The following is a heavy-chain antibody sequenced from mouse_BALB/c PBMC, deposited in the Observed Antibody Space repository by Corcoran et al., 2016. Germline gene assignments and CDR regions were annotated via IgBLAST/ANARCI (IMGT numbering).Heavy chain of an antibody. V-gene: IGHV1-9*01. Sequence: QLQLQQSGAELMKPGASVKISCKATGYPFSNYWIEWVKQRPGHGLEWIGEILPGSGSTNYNEKFKGKATFTADTSSNTAYMQLSSLTSEDSAVYYCATTGVAGDFDVWGAGTTVTVSS. CDR3: ATTGVAGDFDV. J-gene: IGHJ1*01. CDR2: ILPGSGST. D-gene: IGHD1-1*01. CDR1: GYPFSNYW.